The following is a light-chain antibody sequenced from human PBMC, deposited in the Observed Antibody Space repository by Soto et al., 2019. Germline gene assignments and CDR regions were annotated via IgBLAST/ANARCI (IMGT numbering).Light chain of an antibody. CDR3: ATWDNTLRAGV. CDR2: DNE. CDR1: NSNIGNNY. J-gene: IGLJ3*02. V-gene: IGLV1-51*01. Sequence: QSVLTQPPSVSAAPGQRVTIYCSGSNSNIGNNYVSWYQQLPGTAPKLLIYDNEKRPSGIPDRFSGSRSGPAATLGITGLQTGDEADYYCATWDNTLRAGVFGGGTKLTVL.